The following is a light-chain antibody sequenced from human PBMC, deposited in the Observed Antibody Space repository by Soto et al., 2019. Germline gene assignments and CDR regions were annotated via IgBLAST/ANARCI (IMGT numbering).Light chain of an antibody. CDR3: CSYAGISAVMV. CDR2: EGS. V-gene: IGLV2-23*01. Sequence: QSALTQPASVSGSPGQSITISCTGTSRDVGSYNLVSWYQQHPGKAPKLIIYEGSKRPSGVSYRFSGYKSDNTASLTISGLQAEDEADYYCCSYAGISAVMVFGGGTKLTVL. CDR1: SRDVGSYNL. J-gene: IGLJ2*01.